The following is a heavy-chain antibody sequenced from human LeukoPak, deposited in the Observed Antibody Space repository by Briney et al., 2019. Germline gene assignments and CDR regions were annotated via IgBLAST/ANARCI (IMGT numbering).Heavy chain of an antibody. CDR3: AREENWNYAH. CDR2: ISYDGSNK. Sequence: GGSLRLSCVASGFTFSNYWMSWVRQAPGKGLEWVAVISYDGSNKYYADSVKGRFTISRDNAKNSLYLQMNSLRAEDTAVYYCAREENWNYAHWGQGTLVTVSS. CDR1: GFTFSNYW. J-gene: IGHJ4*02. V-gene: IGHV3-30*03. D-gene: IGHD1-7*01.